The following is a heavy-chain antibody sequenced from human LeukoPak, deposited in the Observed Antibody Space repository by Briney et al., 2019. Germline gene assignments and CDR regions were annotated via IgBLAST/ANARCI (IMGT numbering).Heavy chain of an antibody. CDR3: ARGGGQQWLINHSYYSAMDV. V-gene: IGHV4-59*01. D-gene: IGHD6-19*01. J-gene: IGHJ6*02. CDR1: GGPISGYY. Sequence: PSETLSLTCTVSGGPISGYYWSWIRQPPGKGLEWIGYTSHSGTTKYNPSLKSRITISVDTSKKQFSLTLNSVIAADTAVYYCARGGGQQWLINHSYYSAMDVWGQGTTVTVSS. CDR2: TSHSGTT.